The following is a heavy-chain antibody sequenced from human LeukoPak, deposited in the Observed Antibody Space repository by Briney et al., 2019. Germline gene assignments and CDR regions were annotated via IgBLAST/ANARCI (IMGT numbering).Heavy chain of an antibody. CDR3: ARAHGGIVATILAY. D-gene: IGHD5-12*01. V-gene: IGHV4-59*01. J-gene: IGHJ4*02. CDR2: IHDTGST. Sequence: PSETLSLTCTVSGGSIGSYYWSWIRQPPGKGLEWIGYIHDTGSTKYNPSLKSRVTISVDTSKNQFSLKLSSVTAADTAVYYCARAHGGIVATILAYWGQGTLVTVSS. CDR1: GGSIGSYY.